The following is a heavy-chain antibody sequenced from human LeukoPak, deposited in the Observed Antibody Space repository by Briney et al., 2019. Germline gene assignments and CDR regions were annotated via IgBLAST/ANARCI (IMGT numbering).Heavy chain of an antibody. V-gene: IGHV3-20*04. CDR1: GFTFDDYG. CDR2: INWNGGST. D-gene: IGHD3-10*01. J-gene: IGHJ4*02. Sequence: GGSLRLSCAASGFTFDDYGMSWVRQAPGKGLEWVSGINWNGGSTGYADSVKGRLTISRDNAKNSLYLQMNSLRAEDTALYYCARVRITMVRGVVDYWGQGTLVTVSS. CDR3: ARVRITMVRGVVDY.